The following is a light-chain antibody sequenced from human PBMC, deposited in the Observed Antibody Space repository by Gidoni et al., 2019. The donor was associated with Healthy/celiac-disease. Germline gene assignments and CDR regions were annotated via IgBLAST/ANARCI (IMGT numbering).Light chain of an antibody. CDR1: QGISSY. Sequence: DIQLTQSPSFLSASVGDRVTITCRASQGISSYLAWYQRKPGKAPKLLIYAASTLQSGVPSRFSGSGSGTEFTLTISSLQPEDFATYYCQQLNSYPHTFXPXTKVDIK. V-gene: IGKV1-9*01. J-gene: IGKJ3*01. CDR3: QQLNSYPHT. CDR2: AAS.